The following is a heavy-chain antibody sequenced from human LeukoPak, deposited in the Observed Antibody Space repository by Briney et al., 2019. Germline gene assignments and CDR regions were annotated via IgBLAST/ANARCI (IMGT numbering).Heavy chain of an antibody. V-gene: IGHV4-61*01. CDR1: GGSVSSGSYY. D-gene: IGHD1-7*01. J-gene: IGHJ3*01. CDR3: ARVPGGGTAAN. Sequence: PSETLSLTCTVSGGSVSSGSYYWSWIRQPPGKGLEWIGCIYYSGSTNYNPSLKCRVTISVDTSKNQFSLKLRSVTAADTAVYYCARVPGGGTAANWGQGTMVTVSS. CDR2: IYYSGST.